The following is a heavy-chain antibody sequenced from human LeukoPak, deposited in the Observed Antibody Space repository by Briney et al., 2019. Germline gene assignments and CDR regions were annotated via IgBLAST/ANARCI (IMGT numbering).Heavy chain of an antibody. D-gene: IGHD6-13*01. V-gene: IGHV3-33*08. CDR1: GFTFSSYG. CDR2: IWYDGSNK. CDR3: ARDRDSSSWYGWFDP. Sequence: GRSLRLSCAASGFTFSSYGMHWVRQAPGKGLEWVAVIWYDGSNKYYADSVKGRFTISRDNSKNTLYLQMNSLRAEDTAVYYCARDRDSSSWYGWFDPWGQGTLVTVSS. J-gene: IGHJ5*02.